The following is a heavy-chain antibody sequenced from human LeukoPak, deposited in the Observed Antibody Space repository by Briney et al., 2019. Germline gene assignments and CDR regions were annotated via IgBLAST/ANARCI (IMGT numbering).Heavy chain of an antibody. V-gene: IGHV3-21*01. CDR3: ARSMDIVVVN. CDR2: ISSSSSYI. D-gene: IGHD2-21*01. J-gene: IGHJ4*02. CDR1: GFTFSSYS. Sequence: GGSLRLSCAASGFTFSSYSMNWVRQAPGKGLDWVSSISSSSSYIYYADSAKGRFTISRDNAKNSLYLQMNSLRAEDTAVYYCARSMDIVVVNWGQGTLVTVSS.